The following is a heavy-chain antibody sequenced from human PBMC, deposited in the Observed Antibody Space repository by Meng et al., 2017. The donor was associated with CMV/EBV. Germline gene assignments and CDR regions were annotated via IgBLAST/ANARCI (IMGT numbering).Heavy chain of an antibody. CDR1: GFTFDNFW. CDR3: AREPGRGAFDI. J-gene: IGHJ3*02. V-gene: IGHV3-74*01. D-gene: IGHD3-10*01. CDR2: IYSDGITT. Sequence: GESLKISCVASGFTFDNFWMHWVRQAPGKGLVWLSRIYSDGITTRYADSVKGRFTISRDNTKNTLYLQMTGLRADDAAVYYCAREPGRGAFDIWGQGTMVTVSS.